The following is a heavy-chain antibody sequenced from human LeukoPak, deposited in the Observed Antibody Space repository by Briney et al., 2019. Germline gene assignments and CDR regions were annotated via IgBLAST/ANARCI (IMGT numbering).Heavy chain of an antibody. CDR1: GLTFSSYG. J-gene: IGHJ4*02. CDR3: GKMRGYFDY. Sequence: PGGSLRLSCEASGLTFSSYGMSWVRQAPGKGLQWVSAITGDGTTTYYADSVKGRFTISRDNSKNMLYLQMSSLRAEDTAVYYCGKMRGYFDYWGQGTLVPVSS. V-gene: IGHV3-23*01. CDR2: ITGDGTTT.